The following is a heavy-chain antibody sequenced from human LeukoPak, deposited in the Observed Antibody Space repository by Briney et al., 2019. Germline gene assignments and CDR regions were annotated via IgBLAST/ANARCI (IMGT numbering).Heavy chain of an antibody. CDR2: IYYSGST. CDR1: GGSISSSSYY. V-gene: IGHV4-61*01. J-gene: IGHJ5*02. CDR3: ARVATVTTVWFDP. Sequence: SETLSLTCTVSGGSISSSSYYWSWIRQPPGKGLEWIGYIYYSGSTNYNPSLKSRVTISVDTSKNQFSLKLSSVTAADTAVYYCARVATVTTVWFDPWGQGTLVTVSS. D-gene: IGHD4-17*01.